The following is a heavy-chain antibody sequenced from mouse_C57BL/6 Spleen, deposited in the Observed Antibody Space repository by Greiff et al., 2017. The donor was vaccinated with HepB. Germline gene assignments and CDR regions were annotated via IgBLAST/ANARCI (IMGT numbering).Heavy chain of an antibody. J-gene: IGHJ4*01. Sequence: QVHVKQSGPELVKPGASVKISCKASGYAFSSSWMNWVKQRPGKGLEWIGRIYPGDGDTNYNGKFKGKATLTADKSSSTAYMQLSSLTSEDSAVYFCTMVTTRAMDYWGQGTSVTVSS. CDR2: IYPGDGDT. V-gene: IGHV1-82*01. CDR3: TMVTTRAMDY. CDR1: GYAFSSSW. D-gene: IGHD2-2*01.